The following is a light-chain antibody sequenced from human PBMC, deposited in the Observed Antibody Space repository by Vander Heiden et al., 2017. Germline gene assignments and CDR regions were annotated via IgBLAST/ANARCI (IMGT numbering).Light chain of an antibody. J-gene: IGKJ2*01. CDR3: QQYNNWPGT. V-gene: IGKV3-15*01. CDR2: GAS. CDR1: QSVSSN. Sequence: ERVMTQSPATLSVSPGERATLSCRASQSVSSNLAWYQQKPGQAPRLLIYGASTSATGIPARFSGSGSGTEFTLTISSLQSEDFAVYYCQQYNNWPGTFGQGTKLEIK.